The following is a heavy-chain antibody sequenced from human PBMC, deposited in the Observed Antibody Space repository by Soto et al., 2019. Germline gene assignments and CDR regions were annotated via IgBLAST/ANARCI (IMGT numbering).Heavy chain of an antibody. V-gene: IGHV1-46*01. Sequence: ASVKVSRKASRYIFFSYYIHWVRQAPGQGLEWMGRFLASGGNTDYAQRFRGRVSMTRDTSTTNTVSLELTSLTSDDTAVYYCARGGATIFGVIDAWGQGTRVTVSS. J-gene: IGHJ5*02. CDR1: RYIFFSYY. CDR3: ARGGATIFGVIDA. CDR2: FLASGGNT. D-gene: IGHD3-3*02.